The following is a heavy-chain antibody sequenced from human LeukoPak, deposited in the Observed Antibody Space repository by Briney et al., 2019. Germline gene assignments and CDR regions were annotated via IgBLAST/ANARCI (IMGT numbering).Heavy chain of an antibody. CDR3: ARVPSSGWRYYFDS. J-gene: IGHJ4*02. V-gene: IGHV4-61*02. Sequence: SETLSLTCAVSGGSISSCSYYWSWIRQPAGKGLDGIVRIYTSECTNYNPSLKSRVTISVDTSKNQLSLKLSSLTAADTAVYYCARVPSSGWRYYFDSWRQGTLVSDSS. CDR1: GGSISSCSYY. CDR2: IYTSECT. D-gene: IGHD6-19*01.